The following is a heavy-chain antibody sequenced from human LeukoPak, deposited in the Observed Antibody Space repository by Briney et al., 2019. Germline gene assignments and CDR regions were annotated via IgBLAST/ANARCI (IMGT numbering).Heavy chain of an antibody. CDR2: VIPIFGTA. J-gene: IGHJ4*02. Sequence: SVKVSRKASGGTFSSYAISWVRQAPGQGLEWMGGVIPIFGTANYAQKFQGRVTITADESTSTAYMELSSLRSEDTAVYYCARAFPALGSYYFDYWGQGTLVTVSS. CDR1: GGTFSSYA. CDR3: ARAFPALGSYYFDY. V-gene: IGHV1-69*13. D-gene: IGHD1-26*01.